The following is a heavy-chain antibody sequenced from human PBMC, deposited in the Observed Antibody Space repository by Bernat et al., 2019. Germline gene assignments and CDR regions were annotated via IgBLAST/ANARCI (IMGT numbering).Heavy chain of an antibody. Sequence: QLQLQESGPGLVKLSETLSLTCTVSGGSISSSSYYWGWIRQPPGKGLEWIGSIYYSGSTYYNASLKSRVTISVDTSKNQFSLKLSSVTAADTAVYYCARQRSSSWYSPFEYWGQGTLVTVSS. CDR3: ARQRSSSWYSPFEY. D-gene: IGHD6-13*01. J-gene: IGHJ4*02. V-gene: IGHV4-39*01. CDR1: GGSISSSSYY. CDR2: IYYSGST.